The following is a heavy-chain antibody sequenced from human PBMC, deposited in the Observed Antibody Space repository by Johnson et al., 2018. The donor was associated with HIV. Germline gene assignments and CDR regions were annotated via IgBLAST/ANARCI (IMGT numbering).Heavy chain of an antibody. J-gene: IGHJ3*02. Sequence: QVQLVESGGGVVQPGRSLRLSCAASGFTFSSYGMHWVRQAPGKGLEWVAVIWYDGSTKYYADSVKGRFTISRDNSKNTLYLQMNSLRAEDTAVYYCARERIAAAGLDAFDIWGQGTMVTVSS. V-gene: IGHV3-33*01. CDR3: ARERIAAAGLDAFDI. CDR2: IWYDGSTK. CDR1: GFTFSSYG. D-gene: IGHD6-13*01.